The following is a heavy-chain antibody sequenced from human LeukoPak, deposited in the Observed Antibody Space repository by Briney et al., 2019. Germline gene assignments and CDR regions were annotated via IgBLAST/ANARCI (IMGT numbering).Heavy chain of an antibody. Sequence: PSETLSLTCTVSGGSVSSGSYYWSWIRQPPGRGLEWIGYIYYNGSTNYNPSLKSRVTISVDTSKNQFSQKLSSVTAADTAVYYCAANPPLPSRYCSGGSCYSDAFDIWGQGTMVTVSS. CDR2: IYYNGST. CDR1: GGSVSSGSYY. V-gene: IGHV4-61*01. J-gene: IGHJ3*02. D-gene: IGHD2-15*01. CDR3: AANPPLPSRYCSGGSCYSDAFDI.